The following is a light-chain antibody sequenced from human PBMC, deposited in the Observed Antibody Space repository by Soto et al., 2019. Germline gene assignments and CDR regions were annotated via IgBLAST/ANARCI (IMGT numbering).Light chain of an antibody. CDR3: HQYGSSPRT. J-gene: IGKJ1*01. CDR2: GAS. Sequence: EIVLTQSPGTLSLSPGERATLSCRASQSLSSSYLAWYQQKPGQAPRLLIYGASSRATGIPDRFSGSASGTDFTLTISRLEAEDFAVYYCHQYGSSPRTFGQGTKVEIK. CDR1: QSLSSSY. V-gene: IGKV3-20*01.